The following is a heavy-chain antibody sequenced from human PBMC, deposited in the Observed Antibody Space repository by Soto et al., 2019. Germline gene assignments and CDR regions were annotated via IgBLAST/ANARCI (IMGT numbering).Heavy chain of an antibody. D-gene: IGHD2-21*02. CDR2: IYYSGST. Sequence: QVQLQQSGPGLVKPSETLSLTCTVSGGSVSSGSYYWSWIRQPPGRRLEWIGFIYYSGSTNYNPSLQSRVTISVDTSKNQFSLKLSSVTAADPAVYYCARGAVVTVSNFDYWGQGTLVTVSS. CDR3: ARGAVVTVSNFDY. J-gene: IGHJ4*02. CDR1: GGSVSSGSYY. V-gene: IGHV4-61*01.